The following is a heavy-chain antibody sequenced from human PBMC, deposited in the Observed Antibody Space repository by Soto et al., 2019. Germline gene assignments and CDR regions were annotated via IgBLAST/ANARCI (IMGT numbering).Heavy chain of an antibody. CDR2: IYPDDSDT. CDR1: GYSFTNYW. J-gene: IGHJ5*02. CDR3: ARLEWLSLAAWFDP. Sequence: EESLKISCKGSGYSFTNYWIGWVRQMPGKGLEWMGMIYPDDSDTKYSPSFQGQVTFSADKSINTAYLQWSSLKASDTAIYYCARLEWLSLAAWFDPWGQGTLVTVSS. D-gene: IGHD3-3*01. V-gene: IGHV5-51*01.